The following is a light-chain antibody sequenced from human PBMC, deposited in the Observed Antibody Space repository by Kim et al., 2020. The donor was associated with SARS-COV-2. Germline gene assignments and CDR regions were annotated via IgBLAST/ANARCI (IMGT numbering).Light chain of an antibody. J-gene: IGKJ1*01. Sequence: ASVGDSVTLTCRASQGIRNDLVWYQQKPGKAPNLLIYAASSLQSGVPSRFSGSGSGTEFTLTIYSLQPEDIATYYCLQDYNYPPTFGQGTKVDIK. CDR3: LQDYNYPPT. V-gene: IGKV1-6*02. CDR1: QGIRND. CDR2: AAS.